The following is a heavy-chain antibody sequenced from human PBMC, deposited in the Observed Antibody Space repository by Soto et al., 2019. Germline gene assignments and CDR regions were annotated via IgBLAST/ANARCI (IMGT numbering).Heavy chain of an antibody. CDR1: GYTFTSYY. Sequence: GASVKVSCKASGYTFTSYYMHWVRQAPGQGLEWMGIINPSGGSTSYAQKFQGRVTMTRDTSTSTVYMELSSLRSEDTAVYYCAREGRGYSGYDLSPPFDYWGQGTLATVSS. CDR3: AREGRGYSGYDLSPPFDY. CDR2: INPSGGST. J-gene: IGHJ4*02. D-gene: IGHD5-12*01. V-gene: IGHV1-46*01.